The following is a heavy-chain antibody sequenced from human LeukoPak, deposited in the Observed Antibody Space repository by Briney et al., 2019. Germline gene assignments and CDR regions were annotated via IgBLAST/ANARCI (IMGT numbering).Heavy chain of an antibody. CDR3: AKHGFGVPEGY. CDR2: ISSSSTI. V-gene: IGHV3-69-1*01. CDR1: RFTFSSST. D-gene: IGHD3-10*01. Sequence: GGSLRLSCAASRFTFSSSTMNWVRQAPGKGLEWVSWISSSSTIYYADSVKGRFTISRDNAKNSVYLQMNSVRAEDTAVYYCAKHGFGVPEGYWGQGTLVTVSS. J-gene: IGHJ4*02.